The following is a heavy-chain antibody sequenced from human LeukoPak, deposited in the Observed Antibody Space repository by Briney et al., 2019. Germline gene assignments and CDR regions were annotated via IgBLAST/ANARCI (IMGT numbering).Heavy chain of an antibody. D-gene: IGHD3-10*01. V-gene: IGHV3-30*18. CDR3: AKVVTMVRGVMGLTIDY. CDR2: ISYDGSNK. J-gene: IGHJ4*02. CDR1: GFTFSSYG. Sequence: GRSLRLSCAASGFTFSSYGMHWVRQAPGKGPEWVAVISYDGSNKYYADSVKGRFIISRDNSKNTLYLQMNSLRAEDTAVYYCAKVVTMVRGVMGLTIDYWGQGTLVTVSS.